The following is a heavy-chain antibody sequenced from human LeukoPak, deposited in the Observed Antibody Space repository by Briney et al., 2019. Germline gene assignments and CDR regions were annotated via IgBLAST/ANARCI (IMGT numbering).Heavy chain of an antibody. CDR1: GDSISSTGYY. CDR3: ARPIAYSSMDV. CDR2: MSYSGNT. V-gene: IGHV4-39*02. J-gene: IGHJ6*04. D-gene: IGHD2-21*01. Sequence: PSETLSLTCTVSGDSISSTGYYWGWIRQPPGKGLEWIGHMSYSGNTFYSPSLKSRVTISVDTSKNHFSLKLTSVTAADMSIYYCARPIAYSSMDVWGKGTTVTVST.